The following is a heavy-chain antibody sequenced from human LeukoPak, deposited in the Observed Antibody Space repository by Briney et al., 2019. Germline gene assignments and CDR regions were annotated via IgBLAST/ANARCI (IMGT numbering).Heavy chain of an antibody. D-gene: IGHD6-19*01. Sequence: GGSLRLSCAASGLTFSSYTMNWVRQAPGKGLGLVSSISSSSSYIYYADSVKGRFTISRDNAKNSLYLQMNSLRAEDTAVYYCARHVPVAGVDYWGQGTLVTVSS. CDR2: ISSSSSYI. CDR1: GLTFSSYT. CDR3: ARHVPVAGVDY. J-gene: IGHJ4*02. V-gene: IGHV3-21*01.